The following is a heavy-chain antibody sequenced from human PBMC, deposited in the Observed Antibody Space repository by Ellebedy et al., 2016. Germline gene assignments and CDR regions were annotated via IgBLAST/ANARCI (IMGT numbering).Heavy chain of an antibody. V-gene: IGHV1-18*04. CDR2: ISAYNGNT. Sequence: ASVKVSXXASGYTFTGYYMHWVRQAPGQGLEWMGWISAYNGNTNYAQKLQGRVTMTTDTSTSTAYMELRSLRSDDTAVYYCASGLYSSGWFYYYYGMDVWGQGTTVTVSS. CDR3: ASGLYSSGWFYYYYGMDV. D-gene: IGHD6-19*01. J-gene: IGHJ6*02. CDR1: GYTFTGYY.